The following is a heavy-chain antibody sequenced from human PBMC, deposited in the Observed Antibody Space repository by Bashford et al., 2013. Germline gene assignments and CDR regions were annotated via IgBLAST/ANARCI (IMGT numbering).Heavy chain of an antibody. CDR2: IGTKDGNR. J-gene: IGHJ4*02. V-gene: IGHV1-18*01. Sequence: VASVKVSCKTSGYTFTSIGISWVRQAPGQGLEWMGWIGTKDGNRNSAQNFQGRVSMSIDASTSTAYMELTSLRSDDTAVYYCARHSYRGGGILTGYVPHYFDYWGQGTLVTVSS. D-gene: IGHD3-9*01. CDR1: GYTFTSIG. CDR3: ARHSYRGGGILTGYVPHYFDY.